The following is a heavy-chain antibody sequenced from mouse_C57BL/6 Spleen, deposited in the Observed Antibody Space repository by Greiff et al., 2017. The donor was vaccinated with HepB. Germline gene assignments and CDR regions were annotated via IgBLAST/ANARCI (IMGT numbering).Heavy chain of an antibody. J-gene: IGHJ4*01. Sequence: EVQGVESGGGLVQPGGSLSLSCAASGFTFTDYYMSWVRQPPGKALEWLGFIRNKANGYTTEYSASVKGRFTISRDNSQSILYLQMNALRAEDSATYYCARYIYYYGSSPYYAMDCWGQGTSVTVSS. CDR1: GFTFTDYY. V-gene: IGHV7-3*01. CDR3: ARYIYYYGSSPYYAMDC. CDR2: IRNKANGYTT. D-gene: IGHD1-1*01.